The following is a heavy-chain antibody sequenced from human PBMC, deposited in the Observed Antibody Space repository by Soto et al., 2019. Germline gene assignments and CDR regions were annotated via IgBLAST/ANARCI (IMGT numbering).Heavy chain of an antibody. Sequence: EVQLLESGGGLVQPGGSLRLSCEASGFTFNNYAMTWVRQAPGKGLEWVSTVTGSGGTTYYADSVKGRFSVSRDNSKNTLYLHMNSLRADDTGVYYCAKDLLIYSNDWYGGVDVWGQGTTVTVTS. J-gene: IGHJ6*02. CDR2: VTGSGGTT. V-gene: IGHV3-23*01. D-gene: IGHD6-19*01. CDR3: AKDLLIYSNDWYGGVDV. CDR1: GFTFNNYA.